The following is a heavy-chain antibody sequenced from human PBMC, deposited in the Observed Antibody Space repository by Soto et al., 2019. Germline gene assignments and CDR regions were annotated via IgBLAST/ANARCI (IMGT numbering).Heavy chain of an antibody. Sequence: ASVKVSCKASGFTFSSSAVQWVRQARGQRLEWIGKIVVGSGNTNYAQKFQERDTITRDMSTSTDYMELSSLRSEDTAFYYCAAFDPGPMGFDPWGQGTLVTVSS. J-gene: IGHJ5*02. CDR3: AAFDPGPMGFDP. V-gene: IGHV1-58*01. D-gene: IGHD3-9*01. CDR2: IVVGSGNT. CDR1: GFTFSSSA.